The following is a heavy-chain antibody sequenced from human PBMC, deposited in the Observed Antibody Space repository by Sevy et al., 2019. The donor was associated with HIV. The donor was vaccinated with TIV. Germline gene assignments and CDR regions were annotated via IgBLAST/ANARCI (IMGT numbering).Heavy chain of an antibody. J-gene: IGHJ5*02. Sequence: GGSLRLSCAASGFTFSSYWMHWVRQAPGKGLVWVSRINSDGSSKSYGDSVKGRFTISRDNAKNTLYLQMNSLRAEDTAVYYCARGSALRWSPRGGFDPWGQGTLVTVSS. CDR1: GFTFSSYW. V-gene: IGHV3-74*01. CDR3: ARGSALRWSPRGGFDP. D-gene: IGHD4-17*01. CDR2: INSDGSSK.